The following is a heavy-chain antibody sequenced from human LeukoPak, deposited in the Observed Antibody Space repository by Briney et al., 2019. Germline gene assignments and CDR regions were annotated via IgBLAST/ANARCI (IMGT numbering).Heavy chain of an antibody. CDR3: AKALYGGHDY. D-gene: IGHD4-23*01. CDR1: GFTFSTYA. V-gene: IGHV3-23*01. J-gene: IGHJ4*02. Sequence: GGSLRLSCAASGFTFSTYAMSWVRQAPGKGLECVSALSGNGNTIYYADSVKGRFTISRDNSQNTLSLQMNSLRAEDTAVYYCAKALYGGHDYWGQRTLVTVSS. CDR2: LSGNGNTI.